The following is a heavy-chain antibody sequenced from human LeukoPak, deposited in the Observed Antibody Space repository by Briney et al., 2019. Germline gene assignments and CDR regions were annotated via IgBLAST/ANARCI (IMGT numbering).Heavy chain of an antibody. CDR3: ARDGTAAGLYFDL. CDR1: GFTFTDYW. J-gene: IGHJ4*01. Sequence: GGSLRLSCAVSGFTFTDYWMNWVRQAPGKGLERVASIRQDGGEKSYVDSVKGRFTISRDNTKSSLYLQINSLRAEDTAVYYCARDGTAAGLYFDLRGQGTLVTVSS. D-gene: IGHD6-13*01. CDR2: IRQDGGEK. V-gene: IGHV3-7*01.